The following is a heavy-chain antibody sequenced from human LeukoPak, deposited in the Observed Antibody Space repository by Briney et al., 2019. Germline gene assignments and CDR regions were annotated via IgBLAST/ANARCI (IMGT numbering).Heavy chain of an antibody. J-gene: IGHJ4*02. D-gene: IGHD3-22*01. CDR2: ISWNSGSI. CDR3: AKGKGYYYDSSGYLTD. CDR1: GFTFDDYA. V-gene: IGHV3-9*03. Sequence: PCRSLRLSCAASGFTFDDYAMHWVRQAPGKGLEWVSGISWNSGSIGYAVSVKGRFTISRDNAKNSLYLQMNSLRAEDMALYYCAKGKGYYYDSSGYLTDWGQGTLVTVSS.